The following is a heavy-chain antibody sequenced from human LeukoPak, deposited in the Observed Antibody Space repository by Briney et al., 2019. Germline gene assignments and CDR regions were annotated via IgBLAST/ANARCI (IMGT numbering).Heavy chain of an antibody. V-gene: IGHV1-46*01. CDR2: INPSGGST. CDR3: ARDLGMAAAGTTYYYYYGMDV. J-gene: IGHJ6*02. CDR1: GYTFTIYY. Sequence: ASVTVSCKASGYTFTIYYMHWVRQAPGQGLEWMGIINPSGGSTSYAQKFQGRVTMTRDTSTSTVYMELSSLRSEDTAVYYCARDLGMAAAGTTYYYYYGMDVWGQGTTVTVSS. D-gene: IGHD6-13*01.